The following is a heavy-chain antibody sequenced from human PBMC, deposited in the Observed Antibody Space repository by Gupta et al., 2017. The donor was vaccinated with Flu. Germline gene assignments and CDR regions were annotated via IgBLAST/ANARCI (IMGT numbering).Heavy chain of an antibody. CDR2: ISSGGDAM. D-gene: IGHD6-19*01. V-gene: IGHV3-11*01. CDR3: ARGGALAGTTIYDFDY. Sequence: PGKGLEWVSYISSGGDAMYYADSVRGRFTISRDNAKNSLYLQMNSLRAEDTAVYYCARGGALAGTTIYDFDYWGQGTLVTVSS. J-gene: IGHJ4*02.